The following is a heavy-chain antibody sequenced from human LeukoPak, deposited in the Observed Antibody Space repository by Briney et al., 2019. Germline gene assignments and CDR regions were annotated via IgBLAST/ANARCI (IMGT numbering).Heavy chain of an antibody. CDR3: AKDKNWGPYYFDY. V-gene: IGHV3-33*06. CDR1: GFTFSSYG. CDR2: IWYEGSNK. J-gene: IGHJ4*02. D-gene: IGHD7-27*01. Sequence: LRLSCAASGFTFSSYGMHWVRQAPGKGLEWLAVIWYEGSNKYYADSAKGRFTIYRDNSKNTVYMQMNRLRGEDTAVYYCAKDKNWGPYYFDYWGQGTLVTVSS.